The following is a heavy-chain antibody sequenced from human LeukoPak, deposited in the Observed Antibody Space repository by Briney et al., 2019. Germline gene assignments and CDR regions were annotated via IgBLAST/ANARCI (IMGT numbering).Heavy chain of an antibody. V-gene: IGHV3-30*03. J-gene: IGHJ4*02. D-gene: IGHD3-10*01. CDR3: AHTPWFGELLYPFDY. CDR1: GFTFSSYG. Sequence: GGSLRLSCADSGFTFSSYGIHWFRQAPGKGLYWVSVISYDGSNKYYADSVKGRFTISRDNSKNTLYLQMNSLRAEDTAVYYCAHTPWFGELLYPFDYWGQGTLVTVSS. CDR2: ISYDGSNK.